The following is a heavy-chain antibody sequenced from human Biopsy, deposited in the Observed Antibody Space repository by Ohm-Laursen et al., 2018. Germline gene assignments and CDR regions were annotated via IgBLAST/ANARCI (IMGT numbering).Heavy chain of an antibody. Sequence: SVKVSCKAPGGTFSDYAISWVRQAPGQGLEWMGGVTPIFGTSNHALKFQGRVTITADKSTSTAYIELNSLRSDDTAMYYCARDVLLPGVGGMDVWGQGTTVTVSS. CDR1: GGTFSDYA. J-gene: IGHJ6*02. CDR2: VTPIFGTS. D-gene: IGHD3-10*01. CDR3: ARDVLLPGVGGMDV. V-gene: IGHV1-69*06.